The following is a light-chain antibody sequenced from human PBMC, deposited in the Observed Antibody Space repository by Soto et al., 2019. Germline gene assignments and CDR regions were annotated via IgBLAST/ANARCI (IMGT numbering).Light chain of an antibody. CDR3: QQSTHFPYT. CDR1: QGISSY. V-gene: IGKV1-9*01. Sequence: DSQLTQSPSFLSASVGDRVPITRRASQGISSYLAWFQQKPGRAPMLLVYAASTLQSGVPSWFSGSGSGTEFTLTISSLQPEVFVTRRCQQSTHFPYT. CDR2: AAS. J-gene: IGKJ2*01.